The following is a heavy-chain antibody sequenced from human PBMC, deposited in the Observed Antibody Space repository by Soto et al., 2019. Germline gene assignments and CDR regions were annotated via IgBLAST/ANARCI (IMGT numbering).Heavy chain of an antibody. D-gene: IGHD6-13*01. V-gene: IGHV1-18*01. J-gene: IGHJ4*02. Sequence: QVQLVQSGAEVKKPGASVKVSCKASGYTFTSYGISWVRQAPGQGLEWMGWISAYNGNTNYAQKLQGRVTMTTDTSTRTAYMELSRLISEDTAVYYCARESSSSSHEYLGQGTLVTVSS. CDR2: ISAYNGNT. CDR3: ARESSSSSHEY. CDR1: GYTFTSYG.